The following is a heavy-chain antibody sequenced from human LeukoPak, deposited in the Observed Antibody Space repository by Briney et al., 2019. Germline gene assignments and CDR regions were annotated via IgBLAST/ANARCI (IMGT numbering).Heavy chain of an antibody. CDR1: GGSFSGYY. Sequence: SETLSLTCAVYGGSFSGYYWGWIRQPPGKGLEWIGEINHSGSTNYNPSLKSRVTISVDTSENQFSLKLSSVTAADTAVYYCARALITGTPIDYWGQGTLVTVSS. CDR2: INHSGST. V-gene: IGHV4-34*01. J-gene: IGHJ4*02. D-gene: IGHD1-7*01. CDR3: ARALITGTPIDY.